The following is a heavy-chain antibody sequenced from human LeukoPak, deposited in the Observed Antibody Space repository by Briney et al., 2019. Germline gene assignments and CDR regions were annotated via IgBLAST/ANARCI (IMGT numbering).Heavy chain of an antibody. D-gene: IGHD3-3*01. J-gene: IGHJ3*02. CDR1: GGSISSYY. CDR2: IYTSGST. Sequence: SETLSLTCTVSGGSISSYYWSWIRQPAGKGLEWIGRIYTSGSTNYNPSLKSRVTMSVDTSKNQFSLKLSSVTAADTAVYYCARARVQLRFLEWPSHDDAFDIWGQGTMVTVSS. V-gene: IGHV4-4*07. CDR3: ARARVQLRFLEWPSHDDAFDI.